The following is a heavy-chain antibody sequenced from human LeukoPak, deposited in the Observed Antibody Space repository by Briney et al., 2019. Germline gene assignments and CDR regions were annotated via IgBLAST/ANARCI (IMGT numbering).Heavy chain of an antibody. CDR2: IPTICRYT. D-gene: IGHD3-10*01. CDR3: ARVASITTVCDF. Sequence: TGGSLRLSCAASGFTFSDYYMSWIRQAPGKGLEWVSYIPTICRYTIHTDSVKGRFTISGDNAKNLVFLQMNSLRAEDTAVYYCARVASITTVCDFWGQGTLVTVSS. V-gene: IGHV3-11*06. J-gene: IGHJ4*02. CDR1: GFTFSDYY.